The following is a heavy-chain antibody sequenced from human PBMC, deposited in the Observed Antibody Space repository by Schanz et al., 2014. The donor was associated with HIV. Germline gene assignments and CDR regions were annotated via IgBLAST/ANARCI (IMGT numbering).Heavy chain of an antibody. CDR2: IWYDGSNK. D-gene: IGHD3-10*01. Sequence: QVQLVESGGGVVQPGRSLRLSCAASGFTFSSDGMHWVRQAPGKGLEWVAVIWYDGSNKYYADSVKGRFTISRDNSKNTLYLQMNSLRAEDTAVYYCARGSGPYYYYYGMDVWGQGTTVTVSS. V-gene: IGHV3-33*08. J-gene: IGHJ6*02. CDR1: GFTFSSDG. CDR3: ARGSGPYYYYYGMDV.